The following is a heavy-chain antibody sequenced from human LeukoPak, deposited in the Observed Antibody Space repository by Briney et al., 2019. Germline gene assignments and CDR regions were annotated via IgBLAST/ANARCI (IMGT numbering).Heavy chain of an antibody. V-gene: IGHV3-74*01. CDR1: GFTFSSYW. Sequence: GGSLGLSCAASGFTFSSYWMHWVRQAPGKGLVWVSRINSDGSSTSYADSVKGRFTISRDNAKNTLYLQMNSLRAEDTAVYYCARAADCSGGSCLRTYMDVWGKGTTVTVSS. CDR2: INSDGSST. J-gene: IGHJ6*03. D-gene: IGHD2-15*01. CDR3: ARAADCSGGSCLRTYMDV.